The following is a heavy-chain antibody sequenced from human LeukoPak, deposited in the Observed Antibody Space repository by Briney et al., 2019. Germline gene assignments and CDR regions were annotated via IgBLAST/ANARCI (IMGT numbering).Heavy chain of an antibody. Sequence: SETLSLTCAVFGESFTNFYWTWIRQSPSNGLEWIGEIKHSGTTNYNPSFKSRVTISLDTSKTQFSLKLTSVTAADTAVYYCARHIPKPTMIKRGSYYYMDVWGKGTTVTVSS. CDR3: ARHIPKPTMIKRGSYYYMDV. D-gene: IGHD3-22*01. J-gene: IGHJ6*03. V-gene: IGHV4-34*01. CDR1: GESFTNFY. CDR2: IKHSGTT.